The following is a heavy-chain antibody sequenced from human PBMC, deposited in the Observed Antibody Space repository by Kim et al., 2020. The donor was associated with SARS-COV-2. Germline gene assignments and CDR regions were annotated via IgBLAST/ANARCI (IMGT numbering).Heavy chain of an antibody. J-gene: IGHJ6*02. Sequence: QQFQGRVTITADKTTNTAYMELSSLRSEETAVYYCARVTTTAVYYYGMDVWGQGTTVTVSS. CDR3: ARVTTTAVYYYGMDV. V-gene: IGHV1-69*02. D-gene: IGHD4-17*01.